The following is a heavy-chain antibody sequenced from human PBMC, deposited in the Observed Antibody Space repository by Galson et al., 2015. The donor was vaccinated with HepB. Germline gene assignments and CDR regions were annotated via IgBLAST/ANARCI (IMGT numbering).Heavy chain of an antibody. CDR3: ARARYNISPPEL. CDR2: IFTYNGNT. CDR1: GYSFTNYG. V-gene: IGHV1-18*01. Sequence: QSGAEVTKPGASVKVSCKAFGYSFTNYGISWVRQAPGQGIEWMGWIFTYNGNTNYGQKFQGRVTMTTDTSTNTSYMELRSLRSDDTAVYYFARARYNISPPELWGQGSLVTVSS. D-gene: IGHD1-14*01. J-gene: IGHJ4*02.